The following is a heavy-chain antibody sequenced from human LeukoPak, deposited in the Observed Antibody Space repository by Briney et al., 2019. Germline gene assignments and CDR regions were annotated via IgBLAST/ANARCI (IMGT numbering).Heavy chain of an antibody. CDR1: GGSIGSYY. D-gene: IGHD3-3*01. J-gene: IGHJ4*02. CDR2: IHYSGSS. Sequence: SETLSLTCTVSGGSIGSYYWSWIRQPPGKGLEWIAYIHYSGSSNYNPSLKSRVTISVDTSKNQFSLKVSSVTAADTAVYYCARAYYDFRSGYYTGIFDYWGQGTLVTVSS. CDR3: ARAYYDFRSGYYTGIFDY. V-gene: IGHV4-59*01.